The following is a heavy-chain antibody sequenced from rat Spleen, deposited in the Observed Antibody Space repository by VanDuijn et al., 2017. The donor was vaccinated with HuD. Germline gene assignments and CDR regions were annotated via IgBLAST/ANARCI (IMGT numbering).Heavy chain of an antibody. CDR3: ARQEDYGGYSRDYFDY. J-gene: IGHJ2*01. CDR2: ITNTGGST. CDR1: GFTFNNYW. V-gene: IGHV5-31*01. Sequence: EVQLVESGGGLVQPGRSLKLSCVASGFTFNNYWMTWIRQAPGKGLEWVASITNTGGSTYYPDSVKGRFTISRDNAKSTLYLQMNSLRSEDTATYYCARQEDYGGYSRDYFDYWGQGVMVTVSS. D-gene: IGHD1-11*01.